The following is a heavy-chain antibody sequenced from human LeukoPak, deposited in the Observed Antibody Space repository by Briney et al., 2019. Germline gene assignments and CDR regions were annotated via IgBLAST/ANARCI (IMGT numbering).Heavy chain of an antibody. CDR2: ISSSSSYI. CDR3: TRGNSGWYHNFDY. J-gene: IGHJ4*02. Sequence: GGSLRLSCAASGFTFSSYSMNWVRQAPGKGLEWVSSISSSSSYIYYADSVKGRFTISRDNAKNSLYLQMNSLRAGDSAVYYCTRGNSGWYHNFDYWGQGTLVTVSS. V-gene: IGHV3-21*01. D-gene: IGHD6-19*01. CDR1: GFTFSSYS.